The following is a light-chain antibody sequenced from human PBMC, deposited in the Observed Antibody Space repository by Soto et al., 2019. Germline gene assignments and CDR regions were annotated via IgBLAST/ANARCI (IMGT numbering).Light chain of an antibody. CDR2: WVS. CDR1: QSVLYTSNNKNN. J-gene: IGKJ1*01. CDR3: QQYYSTPPT. V-gene: IGKV4-1*01. Sequence: DIVMTQSPDSLAVSLGERATINCKSSQSVLYTSNNKNNLAWYQHKPGQPPKVLIYWVSTRESGVPDRFSGSGSGTDFTLTIRSLQAEDVAIYYCQQYYSTPPTFGQGTKVDIK.